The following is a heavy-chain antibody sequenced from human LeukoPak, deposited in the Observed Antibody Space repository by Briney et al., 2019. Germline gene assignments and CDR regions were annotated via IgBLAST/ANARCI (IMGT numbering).Heavy chain of an antibody. D-gene: IGHD1-1*01. CDR1: GGFISSYY. J-gene: IGHJ4*02. CDR3: AGLETSGYLGY. Sequence: SETLSLTCTVSGGFISSYYWSWIRQPPGKGLEWIGYISYSGSPKYNPSPKSRVAMSVDTSRGQFSLKLNSVTAADTAVYYCAGLETSGYLGYWGQGTLVTVSS. CDR2: ISYSGSP. V-gene: IGHV4-59*08.